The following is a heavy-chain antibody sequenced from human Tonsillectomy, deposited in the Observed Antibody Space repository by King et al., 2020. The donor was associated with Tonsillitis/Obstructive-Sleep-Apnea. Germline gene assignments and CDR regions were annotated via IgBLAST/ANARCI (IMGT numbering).Heavy chain of an antibody. V-gene: IGHV4-59*08. D-gene: IGHD3-9*01. CDR1: GGSISSYY. CDR3: ARLDVILTGPKYMDV. J-gene: IGHJ6*03. Sequence: QLQESGPGLVKPSETLSLTCTVSGGSISSYYWSWIRQPPGKGLEWIGYIYYSGSTNYNPSLKSRGTISVDTSKNQFSLKLSSVTAADTAVYYCARLDVILTGPKYMDVWGKGTTVTVSS. CDR2: IYYSGST.